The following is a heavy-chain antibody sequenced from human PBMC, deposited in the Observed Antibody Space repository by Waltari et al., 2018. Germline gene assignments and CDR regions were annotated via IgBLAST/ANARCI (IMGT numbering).Heavy chain of an antibody. J-gene: IGHJ5*02. CDR1: GFTFSSYG. Sequence: EVQLVESGGGLVQPGGSLRLSCAASGFTFSSYGRNWVRQAPGKGLVWVSRIKGDGSITTYADSVKGRFTISRDNAKSTVYLQMNSLSAEDTAVYYCAKSDWFDPWGQGTLVTVSS. CDR2: IKGDGSIT. CDR3: AKSDWFDP. V-gene: IGHV3-74*01.